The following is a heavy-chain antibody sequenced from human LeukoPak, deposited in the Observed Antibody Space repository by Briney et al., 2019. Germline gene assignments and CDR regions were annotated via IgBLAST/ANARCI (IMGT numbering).Heavy chain of an antibody. Sequence: PSETLSLTCTVDGGSISSYYWSWIRQPPGKGLEWIGYIYSRGSTNYNPSLKSRVTISVDTSKTQFSLKLSSVTAADTAVYYCARHKDSSSWKRAFDIWGQGTMVTASS. J-gene: IGHJ3*02. CDR3: ARHKDSSSWKRAFDI. D-gene: IGHD6-13*01. CDR2: IYSRGST. CDR1: GGSISSYY. V-gene: IGHV4-59*08.